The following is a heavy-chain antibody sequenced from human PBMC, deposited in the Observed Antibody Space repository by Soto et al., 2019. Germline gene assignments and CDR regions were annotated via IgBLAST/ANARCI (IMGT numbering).Heavy chain of an antibody. V-gene: IGHV4-30-2*01. CDR3: ASGQQLVRNY. Sequence: SETLSLTCAVSGGSISSGGYSWSWIRQPPGKGLEWIGYIYHSGSTYYNPSLKSRVTISVDRSKNQFSLKLSSVTAADTAVYYCASGQQLVRNYWGQGTLVT. D-gene: IGHD6-13*01. CDR1: GGSISSGGYS. J-gene: IGHJ4*02. CDR2: IYHSGST.